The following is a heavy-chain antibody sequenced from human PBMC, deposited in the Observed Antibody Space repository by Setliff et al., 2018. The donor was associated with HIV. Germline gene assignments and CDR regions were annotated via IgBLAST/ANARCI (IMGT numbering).Heavy chain of an antibody. CDR3: ARPNYYDSSGSFDY. Sequence: LRLSCAASGFSFSSYSMNWVRQAPGKGLEWVSYISSGSSTIYYADSVKGRFTISRDNAKNSLYLQMNSLRAEDTAVYYCARPNYYDSSGSFDYWGQGTLVTVSS. CDR2: ISSGSSTI. J-gene: IGHJ4*02. CDR1: GFSFSSYS. V-gene: IGHV3-48*04. D-gene: IGHD3-22*01.